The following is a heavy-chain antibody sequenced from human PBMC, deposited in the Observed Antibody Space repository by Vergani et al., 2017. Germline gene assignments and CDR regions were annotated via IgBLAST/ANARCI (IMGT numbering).Heavy chain of an antibody. CDR3: ARDPSYDILTGSIYGMDV. CDR2: ISSSGSTI. CDR1: GFTFSSYD. D-gene: IGHD3-9*01. J-gene: IGHJ6*02. Sequence: EVQLVESGGGLVQPGGSLRLSCAASGFTFSSYDMNWVRQAPGKGLEWVSYISSSGSTIYYADSVKDRFTISRDNAKNSLYLQMNSLRAEDTAVYYCARDPSYDILTGSIYGMDVWGQGTTVTVSS. V-gene: IGHV3-48*03.